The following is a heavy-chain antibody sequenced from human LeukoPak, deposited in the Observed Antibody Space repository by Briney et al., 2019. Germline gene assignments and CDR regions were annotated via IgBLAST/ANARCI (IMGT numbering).Heavy chain of an antibody. CDR3: AKTAPYYYDSSGYTH. CDR2: ISGSGGST. D-gene: IGHD3-22*01. V-gene: IGHV3-23*01. Sequence: GGSLRLSCAASGFTVSSNYMSWVRQAPGKGLEGVSAISGSGGSTYYADSVKGRYTISRDNSKNTLYLQMNSLRAEDTAVYYCAKTAPYYYDSSGYTHWGQGTLVTVSS. J-gene: IGHJ4*02. CDR1: GFTVSSNY.